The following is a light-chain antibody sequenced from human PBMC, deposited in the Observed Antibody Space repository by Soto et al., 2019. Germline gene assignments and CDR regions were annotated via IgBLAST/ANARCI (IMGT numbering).Light chain of an antibody. CDR1: SSNIGAGYD. CDR3: QSYDISLSAYV. Sequence: QSVLTQPPSVSGAPGQRVTISCTGSSSNIGAGYDVHWYQQLPGTAPKLLIYSNNNRPSGVPDRFSGSKSATSASLAITGLQAEDETDYYCQSYDISLSAYVFGTGTKVTV. V-gene: IGLV1-40*01. J-gene: IGLJ1*01. CDR2: SNN.